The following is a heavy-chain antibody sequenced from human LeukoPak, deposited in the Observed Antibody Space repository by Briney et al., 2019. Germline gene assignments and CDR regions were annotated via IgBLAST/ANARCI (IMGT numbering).Heavy chain of an antibody. Sequence: ASVKVSCKASGYTFTGYYMHWVRQAPGQGLEWMGIINPSSGSTGYAQKFQGRVTMTRDTSTSTVYLELSRLRSEDTAVYFCARVVPRYYDTSGANWFDPWGQGTLVTVSS. D-gene: IGHD3-22*01. CDR2: INPSSGST. CDR1: GYTFTGYY. CDR3: ARVVPRYYDTSGANWFDP. J-gene: IGHJ5*02. V-gene: IGHV1-46*01.